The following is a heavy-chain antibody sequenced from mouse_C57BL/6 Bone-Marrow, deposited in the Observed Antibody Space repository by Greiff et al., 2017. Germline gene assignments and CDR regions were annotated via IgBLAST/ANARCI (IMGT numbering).Heavy chain of an antibody. CDR1: GYTFTSYG. J-gene: IGHJ4*01. D-gene: IGHD2-3*01. Sequence: VQLVQSGAELARPGASVKLSCKASGYTFTSYGISWVKQRTGQGLEWIGEIYPRSGNTYYNEKFKGKATLTADKSSSTAYMELRSLTSEDSAVYFCARDDGYPLYYYAMDYWGQGTSVTVSS. CDR3: ARDDGYPLYYYAMDY. V-gene: IGHV1-81*01. CDR2: IYPRSGNT.